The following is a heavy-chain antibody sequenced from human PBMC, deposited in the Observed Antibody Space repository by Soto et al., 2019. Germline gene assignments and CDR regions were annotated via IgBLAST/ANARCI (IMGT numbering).Heavy chain of an antibody. J-gene: IGHJ6*02. Sequence: GESLKISCKGSGYSFTSYWIGWVRQMPGKGLEWMGIIYPGDSDTRYSPSFQGQVTISADKSISTAYLQWSSLKASDTAMYYCARLSLAAVYYYGMDVWGQGTTVTVSS. CDR3: ARLSLAAVYYYGMDV. CDR2: IYPGDSDT. CDR1: GYSFTSYW. V-gene: IGHV5-51*01. D-gene: IGHD6-6*01.